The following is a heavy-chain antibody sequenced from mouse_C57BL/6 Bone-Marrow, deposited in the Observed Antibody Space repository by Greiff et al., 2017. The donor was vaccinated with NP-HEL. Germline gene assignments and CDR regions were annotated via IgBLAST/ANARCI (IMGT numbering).Heavy chain of an antibody. J-gene: IGHJ4*01. D-gene: IGHD2-1*01. CDR2: IYPGSGST. CDR1: GYTFTSYW. V-gene: IGHV1-55*01. Sequence: VQLLQPGAELVKPGASVKMSCKASGYTFTSYWLTWVKQRPGHGLECIGVIYPGSGSTNYNEKFKSKATLSVDTSSSTAYMQLSRLTSEDSAVFYCARVCGNYAGARDYGGQGTTVTVSS. CDR3: ARVCGNYAGARDY.